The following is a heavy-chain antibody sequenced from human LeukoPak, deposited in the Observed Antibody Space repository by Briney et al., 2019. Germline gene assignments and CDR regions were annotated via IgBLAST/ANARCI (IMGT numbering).Heavy chain of an antibody. CDR2: IYTSGST. CDR1: GSTSGYY. V-gene: IGHV4-4*09. CDR3: ARQKCASTSWLTKNAFDI. D-gene: IGHD2-2*01. J-gene: IGHJ3*02. Sequence: SETLSLTCTVSGSTSGYYWSWIRHPPGKGLEWIGYIYTSGSTNYNPSLESRVTISVDTSKIQFSLDLSSVTAADTAVYYCARQKCASTSWLTKNAFDIWGQGTMVTVSS.